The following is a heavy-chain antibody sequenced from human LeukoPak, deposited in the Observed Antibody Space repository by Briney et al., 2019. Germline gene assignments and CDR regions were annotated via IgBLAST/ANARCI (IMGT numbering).Heavy chain of an antibody. J-gene: IGHJ4*02. CDR1: GFAFSSYA. D-gene: IGHD3-10*01. CDR3: ANDYRSGTFHDF. CDR2: ISRRDDYT. Sequence: VGSLRLSCAASGFAFSSYAMSWVRQPPGKGLEWVSVISRRDDYTYYADSVKGRFTISRDNSKNTLYLQMNTLRAEDTAVYYCANDYRSGTFHDFWGQGTL. V-gene: IGHV3-23*01.